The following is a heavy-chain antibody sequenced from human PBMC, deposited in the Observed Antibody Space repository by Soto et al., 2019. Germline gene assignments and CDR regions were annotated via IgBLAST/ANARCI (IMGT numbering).Heavy chain of an antibody. CDR1: GGTFSSYT. CDR2: IIPILGIA. V-gene: IGHV1-69*04. Sequence: GASVKVSCKASGGTFSSYTISWVRQAPGQGLEWMGRIIPILGIANYAQKFQGRVTITADKSTSTAYRELSSLRSEDTAVYYCARDPPSGSSSSRNFDYWGQGTLVTVSS. J-gene: IGHJ4*02. CDR3: ARDPPSGSSSSRNFDY. D-gene: IGHD6-6*01.